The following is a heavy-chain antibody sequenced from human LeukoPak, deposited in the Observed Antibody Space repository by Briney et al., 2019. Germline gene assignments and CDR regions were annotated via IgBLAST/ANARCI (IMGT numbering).Heavy chain of an antibody. D-gene: IGHD3-16*01. V-gene: IGHV4-4*07. J-gene: IGHJ6*03. CDR1: GGSISSYY. CDR2: IYTSGTI. CDR3: ARETSQKGAHYMDV. Sequence: SETLSLTCTVSGGSISSYYWSWIRQPAGTALEWIGRIYTSGTITYNPSLKSRVTMSVDTSKNQFSLKLSSVTAADTAVYYCARETSQKGAHYMDVWGKGTTITISS.